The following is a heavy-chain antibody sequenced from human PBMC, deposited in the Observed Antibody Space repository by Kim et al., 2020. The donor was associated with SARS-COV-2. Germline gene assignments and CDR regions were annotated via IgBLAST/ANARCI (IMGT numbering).Heavy chain of an antibody. CDR2: ITNSGGRT. Sequence: GGSLRLSCAASGFTFSTYAMSWVRQAPGKGLEWVSAITNSGGRTYFADSVKGRFTISRDNSKNTLYLQMNSLRAEDTAVYYCAKLDGSGSYVYFDCWGQGTLVTVSS. J-gene: IGHJ4*02. V-gene: IGHV3-23*01. CDR3: AKLDGSGSYVYFDC. D-gene: IGHD3-10*01. CDR1: GFTFSTYA.